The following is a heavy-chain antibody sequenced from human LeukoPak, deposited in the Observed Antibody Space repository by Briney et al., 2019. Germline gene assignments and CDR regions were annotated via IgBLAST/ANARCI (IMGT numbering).Heavy chain of an antibody. J-gene: IGHJ4*02. CDR3: AKDVFGGIDY. Sequence: GGSLRLSCAASGFTFSSYSMNWVRQAPGKGLEWISYISSSSSTIYYADSVKGRFTISRDNSKNTLYLQMNSLRTEDTAIYYCAKDVFGGIDYWGQGTLVTVSS. D-gene: IGHD3-10*01. CDR2: ISSSSSTI. CDR1: GFTFSSYS. V-gene: IGHV3-48*01.